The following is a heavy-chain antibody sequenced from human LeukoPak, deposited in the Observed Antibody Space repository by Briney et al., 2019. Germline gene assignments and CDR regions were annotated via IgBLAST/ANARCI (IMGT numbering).Heavy chain of an antibody. CDR3: ARGPGYSYGDY. CDR1: GGSISRGSYF. J-gene: IGHJ4*02. V-gene: IGHV4-61*02. Sequence: SETLSLTCTVSGGSISRGSYFWSWIRQPAGKGLEWIGRVYTSETPKYNPSLKSRVTISVDTSRNQFSLRLNSVTAADTAVYYCARGPGYSYGDYWGQGTLVTVSS. CDR2: VYTSETP. D-gene: IGHD5-18*01.